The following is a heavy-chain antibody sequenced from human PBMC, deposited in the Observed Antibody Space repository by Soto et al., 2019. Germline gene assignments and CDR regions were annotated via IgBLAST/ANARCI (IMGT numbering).Heavy chain of an antibody. V-gene: IGHV3-11*01. CDR3: ARGWSYCSSTSCYIFDY. CDR2: ISSSGSTI. D-gene: IGHD2-2*02. Sequence: SLRLSCAASGFTFSDYYMSWIRQAPGKGLEWVSYISSSGSTIYYADSVKGRFTISRDNAKNSLYLQMNSLRAEDTAVYYCARGWSYCSSTSCYIFDYWGQGTLVTVSS. J-gene: IGHJ4*02. CDR1: GFTFSDYY.